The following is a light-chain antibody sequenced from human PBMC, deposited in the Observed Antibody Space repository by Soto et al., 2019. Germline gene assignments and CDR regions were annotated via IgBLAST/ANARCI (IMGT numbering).Light chain of an antibody. V-gene: IGKV3-20*01. CDR1: QSVYSGY. CDR2: GAS. Sequence: IVLTQSPVTLSLSPGEVATLSCCASQSVYSGYLAWYQQKPGQAPRLLIYGASSRATGIPDRFSGSGSGTDFTLTINRLEPEDFAVYYCQQYGSSITCGQGTRLEIK. J-gene: IGKJ5*01. CDR3: QQYGSSIT.